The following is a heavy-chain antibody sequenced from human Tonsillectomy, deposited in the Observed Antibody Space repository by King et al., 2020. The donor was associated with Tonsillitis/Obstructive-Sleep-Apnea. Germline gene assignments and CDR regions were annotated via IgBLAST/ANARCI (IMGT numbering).Heavy chain of an antibody. CDR3: AKDHGIAADGCFDY. D-gene: IGHD6-13*01. J-gene: IGHJ4*02. CDR2: ISGRGGST. Sequence: VQLVGSGGGFVQPGGSLRLSCAASGFTFRRSAMSCVRQAPGPGLEWVSAISGRGGSTCCACSVKGRFTISRANSKNTLSLQMNSLRAEDTAVYYCAKDHGIAADGCFDYWGQGTLVTVSS. CDR1: GFTFRRSA. V-gene: IGHV3-23*04.